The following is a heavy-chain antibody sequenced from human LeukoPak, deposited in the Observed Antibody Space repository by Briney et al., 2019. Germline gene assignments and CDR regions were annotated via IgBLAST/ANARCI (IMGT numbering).Heavy chain of an antibody. CDR1: VYTFTSYH. J-gene: IGHJ4*02. Sequence: ASVKVSCKASVYTFTSYHMHWVGQAPGRGLDIMGIINPCGCSTTYAQKFQGRVTMTRETSTSTVYMELSSLRSEDTAVYYCAKLAAAGTAHYYFDYWGQGTLVTVSS. V-gene: IGHV1-46*01. CDR2: INPCGCST. CDR3: AKLAAAGTAHYYFDY. D-gene: IGHD6-13*01.